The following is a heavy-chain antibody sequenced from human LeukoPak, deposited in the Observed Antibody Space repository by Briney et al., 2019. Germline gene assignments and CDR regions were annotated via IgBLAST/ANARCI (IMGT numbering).Heavy chain of an antibody. CDR1: GFTVNNWN. CDR2: ITSSGTYI. D-gene: IGHD1-26*01. Sequence: KRGGSLILSCATSGFTVNNWNMNWGREAPGRALGGVASITSSGTYIFYADAVNGRFTICRNNAKNLLELKMNSLGPEDTAAYSCARDPYSGNYGNYYYNYMDVSGNGTPVT. J-gene: IGHJ6*03. V-gene: IGHV3-21*01. CDR3: ARDPYSGNYGNYYYNYMDV.